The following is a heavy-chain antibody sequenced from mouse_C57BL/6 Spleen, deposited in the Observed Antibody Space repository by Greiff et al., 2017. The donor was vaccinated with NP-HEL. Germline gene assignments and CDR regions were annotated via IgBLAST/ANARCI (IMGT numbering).Heavy chain of an antibody. CDR1: GYTFTSYW. CDR2: LDPSDSYT. V-gene: IGHV1-69*01. Sequence: QVQLQQPGAELVMPGASVKLSCKASGYTFTSYWMHWVKQRPGQGLEWIGELDPSDSYTNYNQKFKGKSTLTVDKSSSTAYMQLSSLTSEDSVVYYCARRDLLYYFDYWGQGTTRTVSS. J-gene: IGHJ2*01. CDR3: ARRDLLYYFDY. D-gene: IGHD1-1*01.